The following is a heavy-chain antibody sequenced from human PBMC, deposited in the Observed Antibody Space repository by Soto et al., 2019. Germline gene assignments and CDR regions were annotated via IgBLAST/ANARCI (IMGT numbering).Heavy chain of an antibody. CDR3: ARGPGYSCDDHYYYFDMDV. CDR1: GGTFNNYP. J-gene: IGHJ6*02. D-gene: IGHD5-18*01. V-gene: IGHV1-69*01. Sequence: QVQLVQSGAEVKKPGSSVKVSCKASGGTFNNYPITWVRQAPGEGLEWMGGSIPIFGTANYAQKFQGRVTISVDESTSTADMEVSSLRSEFTAVYYCARGPGYSCDDHYYYFDMDVWGQGTTVNVSS. CDR2: SIPIFGTA.